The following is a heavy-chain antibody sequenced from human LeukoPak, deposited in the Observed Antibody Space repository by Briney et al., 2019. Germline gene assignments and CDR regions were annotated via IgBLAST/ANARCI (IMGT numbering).Heavy chain of an antibody. Sequence: PGGSLRLSCAASGFMFSSNWMSWVRLAPGKGLEWVANIKEDGTETYYVDSVKGRFTISRDNAKNSLYFQMNSLRVEDTAVYYCAKDVDYYDSSGYYHYYFDYWGQGTLVTVSS. D-gene: IGHD3-22*01. CDR1: GFMFSSNW. CDR3: AKDVDYYDSSGYYHYYFDY. CDR2: IKEDGTET. J-gene: IGHJ4*02. V-gene: IGHV3-7*03.